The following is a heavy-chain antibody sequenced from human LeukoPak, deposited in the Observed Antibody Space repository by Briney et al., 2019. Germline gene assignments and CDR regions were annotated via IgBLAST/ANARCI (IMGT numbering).Heavy chain of an antibody. CDR1: GGTFSNYA. CDR3: ARDLTDCSSTSCNSDAFDI. V-gene: IGHV1-69*05. J-gene: IGHJ3*02. Sequence: ASVKVSCKASGGTFSNYAISWVRQAPGQGLEWMGGIIPIFGTANYAQKFQGRVTITTDESTSTAYMELSSLRSEDTAVYYCARDLTDCSSTSCNSDAFDIWGQGTMVTVSS. D-gene: IGHD2-2*01. CDR2: IIPIFGTA.